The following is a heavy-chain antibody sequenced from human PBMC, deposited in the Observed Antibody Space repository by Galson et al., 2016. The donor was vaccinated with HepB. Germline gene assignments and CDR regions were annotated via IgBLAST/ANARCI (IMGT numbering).Heavy chain of an antibody. V-gene: IGHV3-15*07. Sequence: SLRLSCAASGITFSDAWMNWVRQAPGKGLEWVGRIKSKSYGGTTDYAAPVQGRFTISRDDSKSTLYLQMNSLKIEDTGVFYCTTINPDILGSTRALDSWGRGALVTVLS. CDR3: TTINPDILGSTRALDS. D-gene: IGHD1-26*01. CDR2: IKSKSYGGTT. CDR1: GITFSDAW. J-gene: IGHJ4*02.